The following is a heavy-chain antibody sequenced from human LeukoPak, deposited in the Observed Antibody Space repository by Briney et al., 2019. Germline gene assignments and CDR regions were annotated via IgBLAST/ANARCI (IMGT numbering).Heavy chain of an antibody. J-gene: IGHJ5*02. CDR1: GGSFSGYY. V-gene: IGHV4-34*01. CDR3: AREAGGFCSSTSCYTRGSYNWFDP. CDR2: INHSGST. D-gene: IGHD2-2*02. Sequence: PSETLSLTCAVYGGSFSGYYWSWIRQPPGKGLEWIGEINHSGSTNHNPSLKSRVTISVDTSKNQFSLKLSSVTAADTAVYYCAREAGGFCSSTSCYTRGSYNWFDPWGQGTLVTVSS.